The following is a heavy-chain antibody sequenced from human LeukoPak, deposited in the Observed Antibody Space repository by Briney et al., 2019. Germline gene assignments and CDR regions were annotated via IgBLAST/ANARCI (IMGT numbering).Heavy chain of an antibody. CDR3: VRGGKVVVAATWSIARSSFRQADY. V-gene: IGHV4-34*01. CDR1: GGSFSGYY. Sequence: SETLSLTCAVYGGSFSGYYWSWIRRPPGKGLEWIGEINHSGSTNYNPSLKSRVTISVDTSKNQFSLKLSSVTAADTAVYYCVRGGKVVVAATWSIARSSFRQADYWGQGTLVTVSS. CDR2: INHSGST. D-gene: IGHD2-15*01. J-gene: IGHJ4*02.